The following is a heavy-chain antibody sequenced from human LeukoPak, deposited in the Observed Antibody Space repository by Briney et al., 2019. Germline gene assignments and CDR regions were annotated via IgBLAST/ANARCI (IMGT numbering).Heavy chain of an antibody. J-gene: IGHJ4*02. CDR1: GGSISSGGYY. CDR2: IYYSGST. CDR3: ARRGPIGLDY. V-gene: IGHV4-31*03. Sequence: SETLSLTCTVSGGSISSGGYYWSWIRQHPGKGLEWIGYIYYSGSTYYNPSLKSRVTISVDTSKNQFSLKLSSVTAADTAVYYCARRGPIGLDYWGQGTLVTVSS.